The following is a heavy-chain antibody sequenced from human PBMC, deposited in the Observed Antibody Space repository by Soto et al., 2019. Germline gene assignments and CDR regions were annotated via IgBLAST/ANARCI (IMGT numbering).Heavy chain of an antibody. CDR2: IYYSGST. Sequence: SETLSLTCTVSGGSISSSSYYWGWIRQPPGKGLEWIGSIYYSGSTYYNPSLKSRVTISVDTSKNQFSLELGSVTAADTAVYYCARQWLVQYYFDYWGQGTLVTVSS. D-gene: IGHD6-19*01. V-gene: IGHV4-39*01. J-gene: IGHJ4*02. CDR3: ARQWLVQYYFDY. CDR1: GGSISSSSYY.